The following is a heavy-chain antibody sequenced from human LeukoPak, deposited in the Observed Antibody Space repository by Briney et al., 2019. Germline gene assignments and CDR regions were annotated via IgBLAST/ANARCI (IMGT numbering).Heavy chain of an antibody. D-gene: IGHD2/OR15-2a*01. CDR3: ARGPPQALTLSFGIVHDAFDI. V-gene: IGHV1-2*02. J-gene: IGHJ3*02. Sequence: GASVKVSCKASGYTFTGYYMHWVRQAPGQGLEWMGWINPNSGSKNYAQKFQGRVTMTRDTSISTAYMELSRLRSDDTAVYYCARGPPQALTLSFGIVHDAFDIWGQGTMVTVSS. CDR1: GYTFTGYY. CDR2: INPNSGSK.